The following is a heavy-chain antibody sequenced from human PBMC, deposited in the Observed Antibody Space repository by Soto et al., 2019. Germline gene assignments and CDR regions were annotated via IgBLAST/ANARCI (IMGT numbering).Heavy chain of an antibody. D-gene: IGHD1-7*01. CDR1: GYTFTSYA. V-gene: IGHV1-3*01. Sequence: GASVKVSGKSSGYTFTSYAMHWVRQAPGQRLEWMGWINAGNGNTKYSQKLQGRVTITRDTSASTAYMELSSLRSEDTAVYYCASSWNYAPGMDVWGQGTTVTVSS. CDR3: ASSWNYAPGMDV. J-gene: IGHJ6*02. CDR2: INAGNGNT.